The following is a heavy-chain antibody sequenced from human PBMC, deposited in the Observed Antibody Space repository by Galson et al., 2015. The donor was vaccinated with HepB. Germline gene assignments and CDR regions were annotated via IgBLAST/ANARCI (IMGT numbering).Heavy chain of an antibody. CDR3: ARGEHAFDI. CDR2: INRSVGTT. CDR1: GNTFSNYY. Sequence: SVKVSCKASGNTFSNYYMHWVRQAPGQGLEWMGVINRSVGTTNYAQKFQSRVTMTRDTSTNTVYMELSSLRSDDTAVYFCARGEHAFDIWGQGTMVTVSS. J-gene: IGHJ3*02. V-gene: IGHV1-46*01.